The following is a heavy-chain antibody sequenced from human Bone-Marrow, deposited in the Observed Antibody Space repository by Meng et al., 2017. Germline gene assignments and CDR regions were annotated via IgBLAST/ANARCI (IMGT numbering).Heavy chain of an antibody. CDR2: LSGTGDAT. D-gene: IGHD5-18*01. CDR3: ARDGGSYGSVGYGMDV. J-gene: IGHJ6*02. CDR1: GFAFRNHP. Sequence: GESLKISCVASGFAFRNHPMAWVRQAPGKGLEWVSTLSGTGDATHYADSVKGRFTISRDISQNTLYLQMNSLRAEDTAVYYCARDGGSYGSVGYGMDVWGQGTTVTVSS. V-gene: IGHV3-23*01.